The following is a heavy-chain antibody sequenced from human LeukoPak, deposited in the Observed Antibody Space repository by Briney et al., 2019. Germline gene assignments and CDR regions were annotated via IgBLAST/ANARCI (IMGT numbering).Heavy chain of an antibody. J-gene: IGHJ5*02. CDR3: ARDRIGDGSGGYYNSWSDP. Sequence: ASVKVSCKASGYTFTSYGISWVRQAPGQGLEWMGWISAYNGNTNYAQKLQGRVTMTTDTSTSTAYMELRSLRSDDTAVYYCARDRIGDGSGGYYNSWSDPWGQGTLVTVSS. CDR1: GYTFTSYG. D-gene: IGHD3-10*01. CDR2: ISAYNGNT. V-gene: IGHV1-18*01.